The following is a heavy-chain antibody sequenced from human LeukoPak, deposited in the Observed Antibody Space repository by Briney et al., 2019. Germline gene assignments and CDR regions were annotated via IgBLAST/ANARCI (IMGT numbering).Heavy chain of an antibody. V-gene: IGHV3-11*04. CDR3: ARDYYGSGSYYCAFDT. CDR1: GFPFSDFH. Sequence: GGSETLSCVGAGFPFSDFHMSWIRQAPGEGLEWVSYITSGGGFKYYADSVKGRFTISRDNSKDTLYLQMNSLRAEDTAVYYCARDYYGSGSYYCAFDTWGQGRMVTVSS. CDR2: ITSGGGFK. J-gene: IGHJ3*02. D-gene: IGHD3-10*01.